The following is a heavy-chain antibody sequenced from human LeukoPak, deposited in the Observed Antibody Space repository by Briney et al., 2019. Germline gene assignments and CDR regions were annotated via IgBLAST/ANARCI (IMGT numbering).Heavy chain of an antibody. D-gene: IGHD4-17*01. CDR3: AKDHDYGDYGGDY. V-gene: IGHV3-23*01. CDR2: ISGSGGST. Sequence: GGSLRLSCAASGFTFSSYAMSWVRQAPGKGLEWVSAISGSGGSTYYADPVKGRFTISRDNSKNTLYLQMNSLRAEDTAVYYCAKDHDYGDYGGDYWGQGTLVTVSS. J-gene: IGHJ4*02. CDR1: GFTFSSYA.